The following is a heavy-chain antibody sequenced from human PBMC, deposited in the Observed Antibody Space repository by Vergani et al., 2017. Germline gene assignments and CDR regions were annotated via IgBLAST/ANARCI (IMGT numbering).Heavy chain of an antibody. V-gene: IGHV3-30-3*01. J-gene: IGHJ4*02. CDR3: TKGSRGYTGYFFDY. CDR1: GFTFSSYA. Sequence: QVQLVESGGGVVQPGRSLRLSCAASGFTFSSYAMHWVRQALGKGLEWVAVISYDGSNKYYADSVKGRFTISRDNSKNTLHLQMNSLRADDTAVYYCTKGSRGYTGYFFDYWGQGTLATVSS. CDR2: ISYDGSNK. D-gene: IGHD5-12*01.